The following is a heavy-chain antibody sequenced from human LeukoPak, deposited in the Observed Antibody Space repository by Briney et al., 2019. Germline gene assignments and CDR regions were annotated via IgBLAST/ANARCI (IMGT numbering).Heavy chain of an antibody. D-gene: IGHD2-15*01. CDR1: GGSISSGGYY. V-gene: IGHV4-31*03. Sequence: KPSETLSLTCTVSGGSISSGGYYWSWIRQHPGKGLEWIGYIYYSGSTYYNPSLKSRVTMSVDTSKNQFSLKLSSVTAADTAVYYCASFPYCSGGSCYTHFDYWGQGTLVTVSS. J-gene: IGHJ4*02. CDR3: ASFPYCSGGSCYTHFDY. CDR2: IYYSGST.